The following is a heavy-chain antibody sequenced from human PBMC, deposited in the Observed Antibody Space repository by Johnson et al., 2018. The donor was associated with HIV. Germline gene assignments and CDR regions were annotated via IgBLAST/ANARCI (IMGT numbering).Heavy chain of an antibody. Sequence: VLLLESGGGLVQPGGSLRLPCAASGFTFSNAWMTWVRQAPGKGLEWVGRIKSKSDGGTTDYAAPVRGRFTISRDDSETTVYLQMNSLKTEDTAVYYCTTNFWSGFYPDAFDIWGQGTMVTVSS. CDR1: GFTFSNAW. CDR2: IKSKSDGGTT. D-gene: IGHD3-3*01. CDR3: TTNFWSGFYPDAFDI. V-gene: IGHV3-15*01. J-gene: IGHJ3*02.